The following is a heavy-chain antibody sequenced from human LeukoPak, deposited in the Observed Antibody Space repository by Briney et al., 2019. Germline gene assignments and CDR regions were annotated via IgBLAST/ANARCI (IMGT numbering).Heavy chain of an antibody. CDR2: IYYSGST. CDR1: GGSISSYY. Sequence: SETLSLTCTVSGGSISSYYWNWIRQPPGKGLEWIGYIYYSGSTNYNPSLKSRVTISVDTSKTQFSLKLSSVTAADTAVYYCAGSPTRYSSSSGYYYYTMDVWGPGTTVAVSS. CDR3: AGSPTRYSSSSGYYYYTMDV. J-gene: IGHJ6*02. V-gene: IGHV4-59*01. D-gene: IGHD6-6*01.